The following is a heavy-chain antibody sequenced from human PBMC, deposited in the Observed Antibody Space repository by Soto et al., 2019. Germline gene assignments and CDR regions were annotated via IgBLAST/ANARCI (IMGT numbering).Heavy chain of an antibody. CDR1: GFIFSSYA. CDR3: AKDPHSGSWSYNWFDP. J-gene: IGHJ5*02. CDR2: ISGSGGST. D-gene: IGHD6-13*01. V-gene: IGHV3-23*01. Sequence: EVQLLESGGGLVQPGGSLRLSCAASGFIFSSYAMSWVRQGPGKGLEWVSAISGSGGSTYYADSVKGRFTISRDNSQNTLYLQMNNLRAEDTAVYYCAKDPHSGSWSYNWFDPWGQGTLVTVSS.